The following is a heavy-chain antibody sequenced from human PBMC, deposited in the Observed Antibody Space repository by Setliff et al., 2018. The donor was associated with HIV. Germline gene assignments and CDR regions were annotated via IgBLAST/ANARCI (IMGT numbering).Heavy chain of an antibody. V-gene: IGHV3-53*01. Sequence: PGGSLRLSCAASGFTVSSNYMSWVRQAPGKGLEWVSVVYSGGSTYYTDSVKGRFTVSRDNSKNTVYLQMNSLRAEDTAVYYCALGGGSYSDAFDIWGQGAMVTV. CDR1: GFTVSSNY. CDR3: ALGGGSYSDAFDI. CDR2: VYSGGST. J-gene: IGHJ3*02. D-gene: IGHD1-26*01.